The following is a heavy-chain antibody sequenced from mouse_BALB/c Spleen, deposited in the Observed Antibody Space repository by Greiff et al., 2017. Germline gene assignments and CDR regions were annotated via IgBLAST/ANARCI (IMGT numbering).Heavy chain of an antibody. CDR1: GFSLTSYG. Sequence: QVQLQQSGPGLVQPSQSLSITCTVSGFSLTSYGVHWVRQSPGKGLEWLGVIWSGGSTDYNAAFISRLSISKDNSKSQVFFKMNSLQANDTAIYYCATPYYDYDGGWFAYWGQGTLVTVSA. J-gene: IGHJ3*01. V-gene: IGHV2-2*02. D-gene: IGHD2-4*01. CDR3: ATPYYDYDGGWFAY. CDR2: IWSGGST.